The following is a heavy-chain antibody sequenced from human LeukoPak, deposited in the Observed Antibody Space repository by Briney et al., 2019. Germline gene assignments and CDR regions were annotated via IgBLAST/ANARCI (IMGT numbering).Heavy chain of an antibody. V-gene: IGHV3-9*01. CDR1: GFTFDDYA. CDR3: AELGITMIGGV. J-gene: IGHJ6*04. D-gene: IGHD3-10*02. CDR2: ISWNSGHK. Sequence: GGSLRLSCAASGFTFDDYAMHWVRQAPGKGLEWVSGISWNSGHKGYADSVKGRFTISRDNAKNSLYLQMNSLRAEDTAVYYCAELGITMIGGVWGKGTTVTISS.